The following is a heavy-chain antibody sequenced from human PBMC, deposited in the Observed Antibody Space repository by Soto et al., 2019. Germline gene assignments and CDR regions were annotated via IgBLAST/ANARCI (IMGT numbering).Heavy chain of an antibody. CDR3: AKDLYYYDSSGYFGEDDAFDI. CDR2: ISGSGGST. D-gene: IGHD3-22*01. J-gene: IGHJ3*02. Sequence: GGSLRLSCAASGFTFSSYAMSWVRQAPGKGLGWVSAISGSGGSTYYADSVKGRFTISRDNSKNTLYLQMNSLRAEDTAVYYCAKDLYYYDSSGYFGEDDAFDIWGQGTMVTVSS. V-gene: IGHV3-23*01. CDR1: GFTFSSYA.